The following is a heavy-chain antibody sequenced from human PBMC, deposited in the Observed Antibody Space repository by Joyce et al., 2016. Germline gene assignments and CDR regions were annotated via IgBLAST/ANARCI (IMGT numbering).Heavy chain of an antibody. Sequence: EVQLVESGGGLVKPGGSLSLSCAASGFPFSSYSMSWVRQAPGKGLEWVSSLSSSSSDIKYTDSVKGRFTISRDNAKNSLYLQMNSRRVEDTAVYYCARSSYTNGIFDYWGQGTLVTVSS. CDR1: GFPFSSYS. D-gene: IGHD2-8*01. J-gene: IGHJ4*02. V-gene: IGHV3-21*01. CDR2: LSSSSSDI. CDR3: ARSSYTNGIFDY.